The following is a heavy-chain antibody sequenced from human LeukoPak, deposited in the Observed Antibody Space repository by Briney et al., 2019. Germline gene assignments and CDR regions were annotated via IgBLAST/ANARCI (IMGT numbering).Heavy chain of an antibody. CDR3: ARERGQYYYDSSEGFDY. Sequence: GASVKVSCKASGYTFTSYYMHWVRQAPGQGLEWMGWINPNSGGTNYAQKFQGRVTMTRDTSISTAYMELSRLRSDDTAVYYCARERGQYYYDSSEGFDYWGQGTLVTVSS. CDR1: GYTFTSYY. CDR2: INPNSGGT. J-gene: IGHJ4*02. D-gene: IGHD3-22*01. V-gene: IGHV1-2*02.